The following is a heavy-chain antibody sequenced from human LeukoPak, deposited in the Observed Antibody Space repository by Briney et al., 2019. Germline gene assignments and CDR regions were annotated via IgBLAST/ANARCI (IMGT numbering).Heavy chain of an antibody. Sequence: PSGTLSLTCTVSGGSMSTYYWSWIRQPPGKGLEWIGYIYDSLSTDYNPSLKSRVTISVDMSKNQFSLKLTSVTAADTAVYYCARRSWYVDYWGQGTLVTVSS. CDR3: ARRSWYVDY. CDR1: GGSMSTYY. D-gene: IGHD6-13*01. V-gene: IGHV4-59*01. J-gene: IGHJ4*02. CDR2: IYDSLST.